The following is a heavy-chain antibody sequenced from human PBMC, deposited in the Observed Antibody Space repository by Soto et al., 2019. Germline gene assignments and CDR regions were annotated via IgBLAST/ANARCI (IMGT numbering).Heavy chain of an antibody. J-gene: IGHJ3*02. D-gene: IGHD2-15*01. CDR1: GFTFSSYG. Sequence: QVQLVESGGGVVQPGRSLRLSCAASGFTFSSYGMHWVRQAPGKGLEWVAVIWYDGSNKYYADSVKGRFTISRDKSKNTLYLQMNSLRAEDTAVYYCASLLGYCSGGSCFNGEDAFDIWGQGTMVTVSS. CDR3: ASLLGYCSGGSCFNGEDAFDI. CDR2: IWYDGSNK. V-gene: IGHV3-33*01.